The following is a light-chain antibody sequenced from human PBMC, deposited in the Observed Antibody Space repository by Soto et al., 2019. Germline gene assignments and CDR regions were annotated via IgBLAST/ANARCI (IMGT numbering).Light chain of an antibody. CDR3: QQYGSSSPWT. J-gene: IGKJ1*01. V-gene: IGKV1-5*03. CDR2: KAS. CDR1: QSISSW. Sequence: DIQMTQSPSTLSASVGDRVTITCRASQSISSWLAWYQQKPGKAPNLLIYKASSLETGVQSRFSGSGSGTEFTLIISSLQPDDFASYYCQQYGSSSPWTFGQGTKVEIK.